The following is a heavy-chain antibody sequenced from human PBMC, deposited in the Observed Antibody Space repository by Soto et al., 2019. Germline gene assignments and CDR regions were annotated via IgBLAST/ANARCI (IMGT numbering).Heavy chain of an antibody. CDR1: GFTFNSYG. Sequence: QVQLVESGGGVVQPGRSLRLSCAASGFTFNSYGMHWVRQAPGKGLEWVAVILYDGSKKYYADSVKGRFTISRDNSKNTMYLQMSSLRGEDTALYYCVKDGSSGWPYFGDMDVWGRGTTVTVSS. J-gene: IGHJ6*02. D-gene: IGHD6-19*01. V-gene: IGHV3-30*18. CDR3: VKDGSSGWPYFGDMDV. CDR2: ILYDGSKK.